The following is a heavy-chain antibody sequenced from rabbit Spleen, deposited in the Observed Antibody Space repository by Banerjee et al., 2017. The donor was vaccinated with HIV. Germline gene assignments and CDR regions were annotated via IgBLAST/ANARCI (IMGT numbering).Heavy chain of an antibody. J-gene: IGHJ4*01. CDR3: ARESVYMSGWDE. CDR2: IGHGSSGSA. V-gene: IGHV1S40*01. CDR1: GFDFSYNT. D-gene: IGHD4-1*01. Sequence: QSLEESGGDLVKPGASLTLTCTASGFDFSYNTMCWVRQAPGKGLEWIACIGHGSSGSADYASWANGRFTISKTSSTTVTLQMTSLTAADTATYFCARESVYMSGWDEWGQGTLVTVS.